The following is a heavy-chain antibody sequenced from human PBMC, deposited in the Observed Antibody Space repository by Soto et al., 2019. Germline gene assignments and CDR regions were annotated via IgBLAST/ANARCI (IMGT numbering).Heavy chain of an antibody. D-gene: IGHD1-26*01. CDR2: ISAYNGNT. CDR1: GYTFTSYS. CDR3: ARGRAGLLPGSDDY. Sequence: QVQLVQSGAEVKKPGASVKVSCKASGYTFTSYSISWVRQAPGQGLEWLGWISAYNGNTNYAQKLQGRVTMTTDTSTSTAYMELRGLRCHDTAGYSCARGRAGLLPGSDDYWGQGTLVTVSS. J-gene: IGHJ4*02. V-gene: IGHV1-18*04.